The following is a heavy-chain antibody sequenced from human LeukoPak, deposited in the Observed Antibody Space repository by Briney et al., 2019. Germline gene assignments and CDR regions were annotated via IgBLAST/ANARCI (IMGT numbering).Heavy chain of an antibody. CDR1: GDSITVDNYY. D-gene: IGHD3-10*01. J-gene: IGHJ4*02. CDR3: ARHVGHYYGSGTLPYYYDY. Sequence: SETLSLTCTVPGDSITVDNYYSGWIRLPPRKGLESIGSIDYSGNTYYNPSLKSRVSISVDTSKNQFSLRVTSVTAADSAVYYGARHVGHYYGSGTLPYYYDYWGQGTLVTVSS. V-gene: IGHV4-39*01. CDR2: IDYSGNT.